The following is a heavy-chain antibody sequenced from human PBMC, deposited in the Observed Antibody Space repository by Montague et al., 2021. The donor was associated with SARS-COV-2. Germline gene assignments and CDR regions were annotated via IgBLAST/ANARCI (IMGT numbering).Heavy chain of an antibody. Sequence: SLRLSCAASGFTFSSFAMIWVRQAPGKGLEWLSYISRRGSPDYADSVKGRFTVSRDNAKNSLYLQMDSLRDEDTAVYYCATRAQSRVWYERHGPFDYWGQGTLVTVSS. V-gene: IGHV3-48*03. CDR1: GFTFSSFA. J-gene: IGHJ4*02. D-gene: IGHD6-13*01. CDR2: ISRRGSP. CDR3: ATRAQSRVWYERHGPFDY.